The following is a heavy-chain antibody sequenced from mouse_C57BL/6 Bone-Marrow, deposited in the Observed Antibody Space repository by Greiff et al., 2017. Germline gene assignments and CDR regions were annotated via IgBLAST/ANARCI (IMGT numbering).Heavy chain of an antibody. CDR3: TTGGYYAMDY. V-gene: IGHV14-1*01. Sequence: VQLQQSGAELVRPGASVKLSCTASGFNIKDYYMHWVKQRPEHGLEWIGRIDPEDGDTEYAPKFQGKATMTADTSSTTAYLQLSRLTSEDTAVYYSTTGGYYAMDYWGQGTSVTVSS. J-gene: IGHJ4*01. D-gene: IGHD1-1*02. CDR2: IDPEDGDT. CDR1: GFNIKDYY.